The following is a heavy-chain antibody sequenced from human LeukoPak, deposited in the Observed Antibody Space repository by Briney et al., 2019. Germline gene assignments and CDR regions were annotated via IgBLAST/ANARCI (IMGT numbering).Heavy chain of an antibody. CDR1: GFTFSSYE. V-gene: IGHV3-48*03. D-gene: IGHD2-15*01. Sequence: GGSLRLSCAASGFTFSSYEMNWVRQAPGKGLEWVSYISSSGSTIYYADSVKGRFTISRDNAKNSLYLQMNSLRAEDTADYYCARASGDCSGGSCPYYYYYGMDVWGQGTTVTVSS. CDR3: ARASGDCSGGSCPYYYYYGMDV. CDR2: ISSSGSTI. J-gene: IGHJ6*02.